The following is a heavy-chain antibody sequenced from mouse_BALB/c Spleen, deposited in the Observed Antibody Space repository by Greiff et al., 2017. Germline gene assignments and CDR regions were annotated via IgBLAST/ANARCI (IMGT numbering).Heavy chain of an antibody. CDR2: ISSGSSTI. CDR3: ARSHTTVVPYFDV. Sequence: EVKLVESGGGLVQPGGSRKLSCAASGFTFSSFGMHWVRQAPEKGLEWVAYISSGSSTIYYADTVKGRFTISRDNPKNTLFLQMTSLRSEDTAMYYCARSHTTVVPYFDVWGAGTTVTVSS. J-gene: IGHJ1*01. V-gene: IGHV5-17*02. D-gene: IGHD1-1*01. CDR1: GFTFSSFG.